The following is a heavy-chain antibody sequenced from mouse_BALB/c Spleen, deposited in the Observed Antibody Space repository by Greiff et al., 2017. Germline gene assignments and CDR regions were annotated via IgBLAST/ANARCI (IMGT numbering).Heavy chain of an antibody. CDR2: ILPGSGST. CDR1: GYTFSSYW. V-gene: IGHV1-9*01. D-gene: IGHD2-2*01. CDR3: AREGGWLRRGPWFAY. Sequence: QVQLQQSGAELMKPGASVKISCKATGYTFSSYWIEWVKQRPGHGLEWIGEILPGSGSTNYNEKFKGKATFTADTSYNTAYMQLRSLTSEDSAVDYCAREGGWLRRGPWFAYWGQGTLVTVSA. J-gene: IGHJ3*01.